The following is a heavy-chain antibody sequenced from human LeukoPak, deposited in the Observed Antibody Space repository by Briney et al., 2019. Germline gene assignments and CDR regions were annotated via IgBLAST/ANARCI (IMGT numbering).Heavy chain of an antibody. Sequence: ASVKVSCKASGYTFTGYYMHWVRQAPGQGLEWMGWINPNSGGTNYAQKFQGRVTMTRDTSISTAYMELSRLRSDDTAVYYCAGGLLLSSYYYYYMDVWGKGTTVTVSS. CDR3: AGGLLLSSYYYYYMDV. D-gene: IGHD2-2*01. V-gene: IGHV1-2*02. CDR1: GYTFTGYY. CDR2: INPNSGGT. J-gene: IGHJ6*03.